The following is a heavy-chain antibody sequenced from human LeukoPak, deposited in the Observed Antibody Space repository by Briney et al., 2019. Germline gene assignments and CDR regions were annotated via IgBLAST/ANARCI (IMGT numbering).Heavy chain of an antibody. V-gene: IGHV1-69*13. CDR1: GGTFSSYA. J-gene: IGHJ5*02. D-gene: IGHD2-2*01. CDR2: IIPIFGTA. CDR3: ARDIVVVPAAIWFDP. Sequence: SVKVPCKASGGTFSSYAISWVRQAPGQGLEWMGGIIPIFGTANYAQKFQGRVTITADESTSTAYMELSSLRSEDTAVYYCARDIVVVPAAIWFDPWGQGTLVTVSS.